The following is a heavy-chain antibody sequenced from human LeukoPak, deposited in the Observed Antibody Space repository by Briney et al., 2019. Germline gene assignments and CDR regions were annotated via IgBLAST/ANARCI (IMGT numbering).Heavy chain of an antibody. CDR1: GGTISSYY. D-gene: IGHD1-14*01. J-gene: IGHJ4*02. Sequence: SETLSLTCTVSGGTISSYYRFWIRQPPGKGRERMGFVFHSGNTNYNPSLKSRVTISVDTSKNQFSLKLSSVTAADTAVYYCASSDIVTGTTYYFDYWGQGTLITVSS. CDR3: ASSDIVTGTTYYFDY. CDR2: VFHSGNT. V-gene: IGHV4-59*01.